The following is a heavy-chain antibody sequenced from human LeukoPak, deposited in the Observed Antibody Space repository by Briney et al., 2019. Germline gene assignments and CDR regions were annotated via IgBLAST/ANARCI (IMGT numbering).Heavy chain of an antibody. V-gene: IGHV4-59*12. CDR2: IYYSGST. CDR3: ATYSSGWYPNDY. J-gene: IGHJ4*02. CDR1: GGSISSYY. Sequence: SETLSLTCTVSGGSISSYYGSWIRQPPGKGLEWIGYIYYSGSTNYNPSLKSRVTISVDTSKNQFSLKLSSVTAADTAVYYCATYSSGWYPNDYWGQGTLVTVSS. D-gene: IGHD6-19*01.